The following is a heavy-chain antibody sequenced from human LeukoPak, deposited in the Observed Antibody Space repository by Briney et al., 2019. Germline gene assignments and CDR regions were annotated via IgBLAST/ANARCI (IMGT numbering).Heavy chain of an antibody. D-gene: IGHD3-10*01. CDR3: AREPYGSGTFDY. Sequence: SSETLSLTCTVSGGSISSYYWSWIRQPPGKGLEWIGYIYYSGSTNYNPSLKSRVTISVDTSKNQFSLKLSSVTAADTAEYYCAREPYGSGTFDYCGQGTLVTVSA. J-gene: IGHJ4*02. V-gene: IGHV4-59*01. CDR2: IYYSGST. CDR1: GGSISSYY.